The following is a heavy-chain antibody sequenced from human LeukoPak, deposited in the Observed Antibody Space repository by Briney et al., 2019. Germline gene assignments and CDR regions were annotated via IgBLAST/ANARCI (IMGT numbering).Heavy chain of an antibody. J-gene: IGHJ4*02. CDR1: GYTFTSYD. Sequence: ASVKVSCKASGYTFTSYDINWVRQATGQGLEWMGWMNPNSGNTGYAQKFQGRVTITRNTSISTAYMELSSLRSEDTAVYYCARIGGTAMAADYWGQGTLVTVSS. D-gene: IGHD5-18*01. CDR2: MNPNSGNT. V-gene: IGHV1-8*03. CDR3: ARIGGTAMAADY.